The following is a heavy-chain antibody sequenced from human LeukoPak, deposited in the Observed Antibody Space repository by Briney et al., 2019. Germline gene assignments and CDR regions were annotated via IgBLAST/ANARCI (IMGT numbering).Heavy chain of an antibody. D-gene: IGHD3-22*01. V-gene: IGHV4-39*01. CDR3: GRPNPDSSGYYGSFDP. Sequence: SETLSLTCSVSGGSISSSSDYWGWVRQPPGKGLEWIGSIYHSGTTYYNPSLKSRVIISVDTSKNQFSLKLNSVTAADTAVYYCGRPNPDSSGYYGSFDPWGQGILVTVSS. CDR1: GGSISSSSDY. J-gene: IGHJ5*02. CDR2: IYHSGTT.